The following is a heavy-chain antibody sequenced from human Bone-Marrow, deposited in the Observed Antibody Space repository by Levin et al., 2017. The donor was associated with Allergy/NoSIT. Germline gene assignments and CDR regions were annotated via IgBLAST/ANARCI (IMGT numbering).Heavy chain of an antibody. CDR2: IYYSGST. CDR1: GGSISRYY. D-gene: IGHD6-19*01. CDR3: ARPLGGGIAVAGDHYSFES. V-gene: IGHV4-59*08. J-gene: IGHJ4*02. Sequence: PSETLSLTCTVSGGSISRYYWSWIRQPPGKGLEWIGYIYYSGSTNYNPSLKSRVTISVDTSKNQFSLNLRSVTAADTAMYYCARPLGGGIAVAGDHYSFESWGQGTLVTVSS.